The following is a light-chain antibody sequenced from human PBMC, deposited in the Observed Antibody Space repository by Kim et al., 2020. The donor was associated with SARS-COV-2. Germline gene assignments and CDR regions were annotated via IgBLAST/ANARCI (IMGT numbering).Light chain of an antibody. CDR1: KRAIADGYY. CDR2: CTN. J-gene: IGLJ3*02. CDR3: LLFYDGGLRV. V-gene: IGLV7-43*01. Sequence: GGSITLTRSSTKRAIADGYYPGWCRQKPGQAPSARMYCTNSKQSCPRARFSSSLLGGKADLTLSGVQPEDEGDYYCLLFYDGGLRVFGGGTQLTVL.